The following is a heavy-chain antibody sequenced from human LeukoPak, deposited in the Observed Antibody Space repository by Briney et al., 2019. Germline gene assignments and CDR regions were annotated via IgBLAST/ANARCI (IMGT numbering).Heavy chain of an antibody. CDR2: IYTGGNT. CDR3: ARDVWELGNMAPYGMDV. J-gene: IGHJ6*02. CDR1: GFIVSDNY. D-gene: IGHD1-26*01. Sequence: GGALRLSCEIFGFIVSDNYMTWVRQAPGKGLEWVSTIYTGGNTYYAGSVKGRFAISRDRSFVYLQMRSLRVEDTAVYYCARDVWELGNMAPYGMDVWGQGTTVTVSS. V-gene: IGHV3-53*01.